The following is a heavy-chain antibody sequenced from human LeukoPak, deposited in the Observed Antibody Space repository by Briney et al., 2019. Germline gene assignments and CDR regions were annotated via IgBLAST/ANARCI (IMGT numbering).Heavy chain of an antibody. J-gene: IGHJ4*02. CDR1: GFTVSSNY. V-gene: IGHV3-53*01. CDR2: IYSGGST. Sequence: GGSLRLSCAASGFTVSSNYMSWVRQAPGKGLEWVSVIYSGGSTYYADSVKGRFTISRDNSKNTLYLQMNSLRAEDTAVYYCARMRIREYYFDYWGQGTLVTVSS. CDR3: ARMRIREYYFDY.